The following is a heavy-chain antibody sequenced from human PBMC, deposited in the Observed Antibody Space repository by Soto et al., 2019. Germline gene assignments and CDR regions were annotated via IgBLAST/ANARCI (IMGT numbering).Heavy chain of an antibody. D-gene: IGHD3-10*01. CDR1: GDSVSSNSAA. J-gene: IGHJ6*02. V-gene: IGHV6-1*01. Sequence: SQILSLTCAISGDSVSSNSAAWNWIRQSPSRGLEWLGRTYYRSKWYNDYAVSVKSRITINPDTSKNQFSLQLNSVTPEDTAVYYCARGTTGYYGSGSYYKERTLRGGMDVWGQGTTVTVSS. CDR3: ARGTTGYYGSGSYYKERTLRGGMDV. CDR2: TYYRSKWYN.